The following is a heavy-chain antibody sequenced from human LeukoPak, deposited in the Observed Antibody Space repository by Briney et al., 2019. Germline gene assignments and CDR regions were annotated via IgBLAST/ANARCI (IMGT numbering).Heavy chain of an antibody. CDR1: GYTFTSYG. CDR3: ARDRRYFDWLSISAGRGNWFDP. J-gene: IGHJ5*02. CDR2: ISAYNGNT. D-gene: IGHD3-9*01. V-gene: IGHV1-18*01. Sequence: GASVTVSCTASGYTFTSYGISWVRQAPGQGLEWMGWISAYNGNTNYAQKLQGRVTMTTDTSTSTAYMELRSLRSDDTAVYYCARDRRYFDWLSISAGRGNWFDPWGQGTLVTVSS.